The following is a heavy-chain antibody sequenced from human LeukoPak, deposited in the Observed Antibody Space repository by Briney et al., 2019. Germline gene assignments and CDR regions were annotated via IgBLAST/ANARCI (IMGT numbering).Heavy chain of an antibody. CDR3: ARGLQLAAAATDY. J-gene: IGHJ4*02. CDR2: IIPILGIA. Sequence: ASVKVSCKASGGTFSSYAISWVRQAPGQGLEWMGRIIPILGIANYAQKFQGRVTITADKSTSTAYMELSSLRSEDTAVYYCARGLQLAAAATDYWGQGTLVTVSS. V-gene: IGHV1-69*04. D-gene: IGHD6-13*01. CDR1: GGTFSSYA.